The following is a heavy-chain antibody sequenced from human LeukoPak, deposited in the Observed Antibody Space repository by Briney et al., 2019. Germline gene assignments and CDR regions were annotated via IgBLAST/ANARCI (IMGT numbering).Heavy chain of an antibody. CDR2: INPNSGGT. CDR1: GYTFTVYY. CDR3: AREDYYYYGMDV. J-gene: IGHJ6*02. V-gene: IGHV1-2*02. Sequence: ASVTVSFKASGYTFTVYYMHWVRQAPGQGLEWMGWINPNSGGTNYAQKFQGRVTMTRDTSISTAYMELSRLRSDDTAVYYCAREDYYYYGMDVWGQGTTVTVPS.